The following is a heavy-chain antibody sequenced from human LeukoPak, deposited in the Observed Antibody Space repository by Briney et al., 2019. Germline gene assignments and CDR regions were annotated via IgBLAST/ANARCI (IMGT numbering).Heavy chain of an antibody. CDR3: ARGGRRAVAGTFDY. J-gene: IGHJ4*02. CDR1: GYSFTTDW. D-gene: IGHD6-19*01. CDR2: IYPGDSDT. Sequence: GESLKISCKASGYSFTTDWIAWVRQMPGKGLEWMGIIYPGDSDTRYCPSFQGQVTISADNSISTAYLQWSSLKASDTAMYYCARGGRRAVAGTFDYWGQGTLVTVSS. V-gene: IGHV5-51*01.